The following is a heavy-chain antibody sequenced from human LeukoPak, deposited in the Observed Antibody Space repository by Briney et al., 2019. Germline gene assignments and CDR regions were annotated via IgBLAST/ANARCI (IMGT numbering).Heavy chain of an antibody. V-gene: IGHV1-2*02. J-gene: IGHJ5*02. D-gene: IGHD6-13*01. CDR3: ARDQKYSSSSFDP. Sequence: ASVKVSCKASGYTFTGYYMHWARQAPGQGLEWMGWINPNSGGTNYAQKFQGRVTMTRDTSISTAYMELSRLRSDDTAVYYCARDQKYSSSSFDPWGQGTLVTVSS. CDR2: INPNSGGT. CDR1: GYTFTGYY.